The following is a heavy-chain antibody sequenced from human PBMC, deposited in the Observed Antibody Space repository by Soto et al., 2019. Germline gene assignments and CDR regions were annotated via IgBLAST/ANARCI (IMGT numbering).Heavy chain of an antibody. CDR3: VTVVAIPGYPDN. CDR1: GGTFSSYA. J-gene: IGHJ4*02. Sequence: QVQLVQSGAEVRQPASSVKVSCKTSGGTFSSYAISWVRQAPGQGLEWMGGTVPIVDTSTNAQKFQGRVTXXAXXSTSTAYMELSSLRSDDTAIYYCVTVVAIPGYPDNWGQGTLVTVSS. D-gene: IGHD5-12*01. CDR2: TVPIVDTS. V-gene: IGHV1-69*12.